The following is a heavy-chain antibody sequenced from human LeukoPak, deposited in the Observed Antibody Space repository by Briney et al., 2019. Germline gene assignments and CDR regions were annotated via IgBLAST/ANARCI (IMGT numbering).Heavy chain of an antibody. CDR1: GYTFTSYD. CDR2: MNPNSGST. J-gene: IGHJ4*02. D-gene: IGHD5-12*01. Sequence: ASVRVSCTASGYTFTSYDINWVRQATGQGLEWMGWMNPNSGSTGYAQKFQGRVTIARNTSISTAYMELSGLRSEDTAVYYCARGRSTGYPYYFEYWGQGTLVTVSS. CDR3: ARGRSTGYPYYFEY. V-gene: IGHV1-8*03.